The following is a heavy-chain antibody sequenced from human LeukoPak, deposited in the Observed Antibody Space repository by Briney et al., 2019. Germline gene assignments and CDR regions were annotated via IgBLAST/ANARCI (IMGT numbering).Heavy chain of an antibody. CDR3: ASNLRGDSFAYGY. Sequence: ASVKLSCYASGYTLSSYGANWLRRAPGHELKWMGWISIYSGNKEKEQILQGRVTMTTDTSTSTGYMELTRLRSDDAAVYYCASNLRGDSFAYGYWG. CDR2: ISIYSGNK. V-gene: IGHV1-18*04. D-gene: IGHD2-21*02. CDR1: GYTLSSYG. J-gene: IGHJ4*01.